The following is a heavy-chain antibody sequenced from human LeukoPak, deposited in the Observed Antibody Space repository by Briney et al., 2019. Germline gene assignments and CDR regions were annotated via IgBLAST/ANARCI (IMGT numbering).Heavy chain of an antibody. CDR3: ARAGNGYSSSWYVSHFDY. Sequence: SETLSLTCAVYGGSFSGYYWSWIRQPPGKGLEWIGEINHSGSTNYKPCLKSRVTISVDTSKNQFCLKLSSVTAADTAVYYCARAGNGYSSSWYVSHFDYWGQGTLVTVSS. D-gene: IGHD6-13*01. J-gene: IGHJ4*02. V-gene: IGHV4-34*01. CDR1: GGSFSGYY. CDR2: INHSGST.